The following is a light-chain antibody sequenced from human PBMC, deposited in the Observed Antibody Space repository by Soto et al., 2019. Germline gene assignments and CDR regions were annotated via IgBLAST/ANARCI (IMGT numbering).Light chain of an antibody. CDR2: GAS. V-gene: IGKV3-20*01. CDR3: QQYGSSPRT. J-gene: IGKJ1*01. CDR1: QSVSSSF. Sequence: EIVLTQSPGTLSLSPGERATLSCRASQSVSSSFLAWYQQKPGQAPRLLIYGASSRATGLPDRFSVSGSGKDFTLTISRLEPEVFVLYYCQQYGSSPRTFGQGTKLEIK.